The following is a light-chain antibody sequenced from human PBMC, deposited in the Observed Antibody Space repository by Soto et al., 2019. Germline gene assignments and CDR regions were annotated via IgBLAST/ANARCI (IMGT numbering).Light chain of an antibody. CDR1: SSDVGGYNY. CDR3: SSYTSSSTLV. J-gene: IGLJ1*01. Sequence: QSALTQPASVSGSPGQSITISCTGTSSDVGGYNYVSWYQQHPGKAPKLMIYEVSNRPSGVSNRFSGSKSGNTASLTISGLQAXXXADYYCSSYTSSSTLVFGTGTKLTV. V-gene: IGLV2-14*01. CDR2: EVS.